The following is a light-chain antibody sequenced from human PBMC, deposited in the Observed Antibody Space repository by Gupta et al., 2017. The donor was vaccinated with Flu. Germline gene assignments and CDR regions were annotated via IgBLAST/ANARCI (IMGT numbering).Light chain of an antibody. CDR1: SSNVGSKY. CDR2: RND. CDR3: AAWDASLSGWV. V-gene: IGLV1-47*01. Sequence: GSSSNVGSKYVSWYQQLPRTAPKLLIYRNDERPSGVPDRFSGSKSGNSASLAISGLRFEDEADYYCAAWDASLSGWVFGGGTKLTVL. J-gene: IGLJ3*02.